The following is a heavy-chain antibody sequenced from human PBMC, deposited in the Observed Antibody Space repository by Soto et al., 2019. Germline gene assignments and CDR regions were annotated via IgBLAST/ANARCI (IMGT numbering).Heavy chain of an antibody. CDR3: AKVPWFRQNRRSFYSIDY. CDR2: ISDDGSNK. Sequence: GGALRLSCGASGFTFSRYGMHWVRQAPGKGLEWVAIISDDGSNKYYADSVKGRFPFSRDNSTNTLYLEMNSLRADDPAVYYCAKVPWFRQNRRSFYSIDYWGQGTQLTVSS. D-gene: IGHD2-15*01. J-gene: IGHJ4*02. CDR1: GFTFSRYG. V-gene: IGHV3-30*18.